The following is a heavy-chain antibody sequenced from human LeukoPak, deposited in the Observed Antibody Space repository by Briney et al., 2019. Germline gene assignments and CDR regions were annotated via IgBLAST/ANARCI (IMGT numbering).Heavy chain of an antibody. Sequence: GGPLRLSCAASGFTFSKYWMLWVRQAPGKGLESVSRINTDGTVTTYADSVKGRFTVSRDDADNPMFLQMNSVRDEDTAVYYCATKQWLAPPPDSWGQGTPVTASS. D-gene: IGHD6-19*01. CDR2: INTDGTVT. J-gene: IGHJ4*02. CDR3: ATKQWLAPPPDS. CDR1: GFTFSKYW. V-gene: IGHV3-74*01.